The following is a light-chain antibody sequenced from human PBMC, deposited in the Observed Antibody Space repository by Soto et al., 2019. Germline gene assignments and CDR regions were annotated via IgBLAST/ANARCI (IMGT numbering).Light chain of an antibody. CDR2: DAS. V-gene: IGKV3-15*01. J-gene: IGKJ4*01. CDR1: QSVSSS. CDR3: QQYNNWPPLT. Sequence: EIVMTQSPATLSVSPGDRATLSCRASQSVSSSLAWYQQIPGQAPRLLIYDASTRATGIPARFGGSGSGTAFTLTISSLQSEDFAVDYCQQYNNWPPLTFGGGTKVELK.